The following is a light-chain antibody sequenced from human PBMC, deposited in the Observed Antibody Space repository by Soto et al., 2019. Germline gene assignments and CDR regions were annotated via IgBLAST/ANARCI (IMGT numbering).Light chain of an antibody. CDR2: DVS. J-gene: IGLJ2*01. V-gene: IGLV2-11*01. CDR1: SSDVGGYNY. Sequence: QSALTQPRSVSGSPGQSVTISCTGTSSDVGGYNYVSWYQQHPGKAPKLMIYDVSRRPSGVPDRFSGSKSGNTASLTIAGLQAEDEADYYCQTWGTGIQVFGGGTKVTVL. CDR3: QTWGTGIQV.